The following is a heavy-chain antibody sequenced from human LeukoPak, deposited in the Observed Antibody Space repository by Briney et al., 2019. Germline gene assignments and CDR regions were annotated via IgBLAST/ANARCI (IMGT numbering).Heavy chain of an antibody. CDR1: GFTFNNYG. CDR2: ISYDGRNM. V-gene: IGHV3-30*18. D-gene: IGHD3-22*01. CDR3: AKNPQYYYDSSGFFEY. J-gene: IGHJ4*02. Sequence: GGSLRLSCAASGFTFNNYGMHWVRQAPGKGLEWVAVISYDGRNMHYPDSVKGRFTISRDNSKNTLYLQMNSLRVEDTAVYYCAKNPQYYYDSSGFFEYWGQGTLVTVSS.